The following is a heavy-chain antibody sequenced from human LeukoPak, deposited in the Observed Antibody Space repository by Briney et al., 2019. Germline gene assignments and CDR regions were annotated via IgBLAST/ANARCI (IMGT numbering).Heavy chain of an antibody. D-gene: IGHD2-8*01. CDR2: VYYSGST. CDR3: ARNVSAGYFDY. V-gene: IGHV4-39*01. J-gene: IGHJ4*02. Sequence: SETLSLTCSVSGGSFTGTTYYWAWIRQPPGKGLERIGSVYYSGSTSYSPSLKSRPTISVDTSKKQFSLRLSSVNAADTAVYYCARNVSAGYFDYWGQGTLVTVSS. CDR1: GGSFTGTTYY.